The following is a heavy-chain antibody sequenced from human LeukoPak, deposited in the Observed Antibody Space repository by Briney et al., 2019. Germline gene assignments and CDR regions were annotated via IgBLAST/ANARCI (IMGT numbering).Heavy chain of an antibody. D-gene: IGHD3-10*01. CDR3: AKDAVSSSMVRGVITH. V-gene: IGHV3-21*04. CDR1: GFTFSNYE. Sequence: GGSLRLSCAASGFTFSNYEMNWVRQAPGKGLEWVSSISSSSSYIYYADSVKGRFTISRDNSKNTLYLQMNSLRAEDTAVYYCAKDAVSSSMVRGVITHWGQGTLVTVSS. CDR2: ISSSSSYI. J-gene: IGHJ4*02.